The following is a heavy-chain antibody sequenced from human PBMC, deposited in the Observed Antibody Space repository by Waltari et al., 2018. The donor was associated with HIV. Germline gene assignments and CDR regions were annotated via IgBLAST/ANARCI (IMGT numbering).Heavy chain of an antibody. J-gene: IGHJ4*02. Sequence: EVQLVESGGGLVQPGGSLRLSCAASGFPFSSYAMNWVSQAPGKGLEWVSYISSSSTTINYADSVKGRFTISRDNAKNLLYLQMSSLRAEDTAVYFCARERFGSSYFGYWGQGTLVTVSS. D-gene: IGHD6-6*01. CDR2: ISSSSTTI. V-gene: IGHV3-48*04. CDR3: ARERFGSSYFGY. CDR1: GFPFSSYA.